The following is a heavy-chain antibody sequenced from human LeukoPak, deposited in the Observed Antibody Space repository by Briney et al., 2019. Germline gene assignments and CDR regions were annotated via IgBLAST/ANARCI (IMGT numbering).Heavy chain of an antibody. CDR1: GFTFSGSA. V-gene: IGHV3-73*01. D-gene: IGHD1-7*01. Sequence: GGSLRLSCAASGFTFSGSAMNWVRQASGKGLEWVGRITSKADNYATAYAASVKGRFTVSRDDSKNTAYLQMNSLTTEDTAVYYCSRESLKLPYYYYYMDVWGKGTTVTVSS. CDR3: SRESLKLPYYYYYMDV. CDR2: ITSKADNYAT. J-gene: IGHJ6*03.